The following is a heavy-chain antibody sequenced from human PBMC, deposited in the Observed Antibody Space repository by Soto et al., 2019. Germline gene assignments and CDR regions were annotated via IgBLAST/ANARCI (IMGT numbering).Heavy chain of an antibody. CDR2: IIPIFGTA. Sequence: QVQLVQSGAEVKKPGSSVKVSCKASGGTFSSYAISWVRQAPGQGLEWMGGIIPIFGTANYAQKFQGRVTITADESTSTAYMELSSLRSEDTAVYYCARGYCSGGSCYLGDYYYYGMEVWGQGTTVTVSS. J-gene: IGHJ6*02. V-gene: IGHV1-69*12. CDR3: ARGYCSGGSCYLGDYYYYGMEV. D-gene: IGHD2-15*01. CDR1: GGTFSSYA.